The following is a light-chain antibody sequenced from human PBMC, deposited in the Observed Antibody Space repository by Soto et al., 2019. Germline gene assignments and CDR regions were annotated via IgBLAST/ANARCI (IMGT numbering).Light chain of an antibody. CDR3: ISYPTSDNRQIV. CDR2: DVS. J-gene: IGLJ1*01. V-gene: IGLV2-14*03. Sequence: QSVLTQPASVSGSPGHSINISCTGTSSDVGGYNYVSWYQHHPGKAPKLIIYDVSNRPSGVSNPFSGSKSGNTASLTISGLQPEDEADYYCISYPTSDNRQIVFENGTGVTVL. CDR1: SSDVGGYNY.